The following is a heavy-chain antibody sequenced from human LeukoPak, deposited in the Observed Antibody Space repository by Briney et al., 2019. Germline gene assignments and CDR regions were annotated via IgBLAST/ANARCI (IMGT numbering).Heavy chain of an antibody. CDR2: ISVYNGNT. Sequence: ASVRVSCKASGYTFSIYGFSWVRQAPGQGLEWMGWISVYNGNTNYAQKFQGRVTMTTDTSTSTAHMELRSLRSEDTAVYYCARDNDSRDPPHFDYWGQGTLVTVSS. CDR3: ARDNDSRDPPHFDY. V-gene: IGHV1-18*01. J-gene: IGHJ4*02. D-gene: IGHD3-16*01. CDR1: GYTFSIYG.